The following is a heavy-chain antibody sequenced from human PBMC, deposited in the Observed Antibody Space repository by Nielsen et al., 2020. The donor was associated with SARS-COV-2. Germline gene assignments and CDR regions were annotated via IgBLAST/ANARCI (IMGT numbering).Heavy chain of an antibody. CDR1: GFIFGSYT. CDR3: AREQRDYSDHIKWFDS. J-gene: IGHJ5*01. Sequence: GESLKISCAASGFIFGSYTMTYFRQAPGKCLEWVSSISSTSSYIYYADSVKGRFTISRDNAESSLYLQMNSLRAEDTAVYYCAREQRDYSDHIKWFDSGGQGTLVTVSS. CDR2: ISSTSSYI. D-gene: IGHD3-22*01. V-gene: IGHV3-21*01.